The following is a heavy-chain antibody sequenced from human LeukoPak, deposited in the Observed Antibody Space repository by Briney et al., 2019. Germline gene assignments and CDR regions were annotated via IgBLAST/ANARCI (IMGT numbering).Heavy chain of an antibody. D-gene: IGHD1-26*01. CDR2: IYHSGST. CDR1: GYSISSGYY. J-gene: IGHJ4*02. Sequence: SETLSLTCTVSGYSISSGYYWGWIRPPPGKGLEWIGSIYHSGSTYYNPSLKSRVTISVDTSKNQFSLKLGSVTAADTAVYYCARDRREWELLSPFDYWGQGTLVTVSS. CDR3: ARDRREWELLSPFDY. V-gene: IGHV4-38-2*02.